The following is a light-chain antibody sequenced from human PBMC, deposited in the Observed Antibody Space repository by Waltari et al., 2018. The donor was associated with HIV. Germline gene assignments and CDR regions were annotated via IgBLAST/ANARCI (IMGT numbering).Light chain of an antibody. CDR2: SNN. J-gene: IGLJ2*01. V-gene: IGLV1-44*01. Sequence: QSVLTQSPSASGTPGQRVIISCSGSSSNIGSNSVNWYQQIPGTAPKLLIYSNNERPSGVPDRFSGSKSGTAASLAISGLQSEDEADYHCAAWDDSLNGPVFGGGTKLTVL. CDR3: AAWDDSLNGPV. CDR1: SSNIGSNS.